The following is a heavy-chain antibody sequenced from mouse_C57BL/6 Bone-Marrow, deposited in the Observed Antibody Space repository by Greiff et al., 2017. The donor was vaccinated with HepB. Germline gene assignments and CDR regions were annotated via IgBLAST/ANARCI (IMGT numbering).Heavy chain of an antibody. J-gene: IGHJ1*03. CDR1: GYTFTSYG. V-gene: IGHV1-81*01. CDR2: IYPRSGNT. D-gene: IGHD1-1*01. Sequence: VKLQESGAELARPGASVKLSCKASGYTFTSYGISWVKQRTGQGLEWIGEIYPRSGNTYYNEKFKGKATLTADKSSSTAYMELRSLTSEDSAVYFCASRGGSSYGWYFDVWGTGTTVTVSS. CDR3: ASRGGSSYGWYFDV.